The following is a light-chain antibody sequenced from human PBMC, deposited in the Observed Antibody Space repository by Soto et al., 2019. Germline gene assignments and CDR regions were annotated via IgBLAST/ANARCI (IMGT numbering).Light chain of an antibody. CDR3: SSYSGTNIVV. V-gene: IGLV2-8*01. J-gene: IGLJ2*01. CDR1: SSDVGGYNF. Sequence: QAALTQPPSASGSPGQSVTISCTGTSSDVGGYNFVSWYQQHPGKAPKLMIYEVSERPSGVPDRFSGSKSGNTASLTVSGLQAEHEAHYYCSSYSGTNIVVFGGGTKLTVL. CDR2: EVS.